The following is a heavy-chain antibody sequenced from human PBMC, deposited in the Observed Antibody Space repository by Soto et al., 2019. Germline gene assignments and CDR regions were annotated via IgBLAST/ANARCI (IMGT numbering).Heavy chain of an antibody. Sequence: SETLSLTCTASGGSISSSSYYWGWVSQPPGKGLEWIGSIYYSGSTYYNPSLTSRVTISVDTSKNQFSLKLSSVTAADTAVYFGARHSWDFWSGYYLDYWGQGTLVTVSS. D-gene: IGHD3-3*01. CDR2: IYYSGST. V-gene: IGHV4-39*01. CDR3: ARHSWDFWSGYYLDY. J-gene: IGHJ4*02. CDR1: GGSISSSSYY.